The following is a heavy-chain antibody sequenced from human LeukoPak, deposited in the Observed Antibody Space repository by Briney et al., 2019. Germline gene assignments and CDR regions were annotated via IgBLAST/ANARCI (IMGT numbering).Heavy chain of an antibody. Sequence: ASVKVSCKASGGTFSSYAISWVRQDPGQGLEWMGGIIPIFGTANYAQKFQGRVTMTTDESTSTAYMGLSSLRSEDTAVYYCARFMYYYGSGSYYYFDYWGQGTLVTVSS. CDR3: ARFMYYYGSGSYYYFDY. J-gene: IGHJ4*02. V-gene: IGHV1-69*05. CDR1: GGTFSSYA. D-gene: IGHD3-10*01. CDR2: IIPIFGTA.